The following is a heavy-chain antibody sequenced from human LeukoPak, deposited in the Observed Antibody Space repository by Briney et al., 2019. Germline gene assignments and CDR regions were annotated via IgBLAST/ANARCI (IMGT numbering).Heavy chain of an antibody. CDR1: GFTFSSYW. CDR3: ARDPGAFPYFFDS. V-gene: IGHV3-74*01. CDR2: INSDGSST. J-gene: IGHJ4*02. D-gene: IGHD4/OR15-4a*01. Sequence: GGSLRLSCAASGFTFSSYWMHWVRQAPGKGLVWVSRINSDGSSTSYADSVKGRFTISRGNAKNTLYLQMNSLRVEDTAVYFCARDPGAFPYFFDSWGQGTLVTVSS.